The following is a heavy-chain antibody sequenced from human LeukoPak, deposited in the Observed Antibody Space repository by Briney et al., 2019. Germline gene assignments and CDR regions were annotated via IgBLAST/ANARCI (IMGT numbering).Heavy chain of an antibody. D-gene: IGHD3-22*01. Sequence: ASVKVSCKVSGYTLTELSMHWVRQAPGKGLEWMGGFDPEDGETIYAQKFQGRVTMTEDTSTDTAYMELSSLRSEDTAVYYCATVGYYYDSSGYPLDYWGQGTLVTVFS. CDR2: FDPEDGET. J-gene: IGHJ4*02. CDR3: ATVGYYYDSSGYPLDY. V-gene: IGHV1-24*01. CDR1: GYTLTELS.